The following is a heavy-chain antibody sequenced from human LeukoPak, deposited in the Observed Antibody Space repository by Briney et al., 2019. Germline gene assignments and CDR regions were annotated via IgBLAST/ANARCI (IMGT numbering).Heavy chain of an antibody. CDR3: ARGKKWGSVAWFDP. D-gene: IGHD7-27*01. V-gene: IGHV4-4*02. J-gene: IGHJ5*02. CDR1: GGSISSGNW. Sequence: PSGTLSLTCAVSGGSISSGNWWSWVRQPPGKGLEWIGEINHSGSTNYNPSLKSRVTISVDTSKNQFSLKLSSVTAADTAVYYCARGKKWGSVAWFDPWGQGTLVTVSS. CDR2: INHSGST.